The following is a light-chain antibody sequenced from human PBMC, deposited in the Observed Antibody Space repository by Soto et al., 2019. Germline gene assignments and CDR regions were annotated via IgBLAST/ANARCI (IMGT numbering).Light chain of an antibody. CDR3: SSYTSSSTLRYV. J-gene: IGLJ1*01. CDR2: GVS. V-gene: IGLV2-14*01. CDR1: SSDVGGYNY. Sequence: QSVLTQPASVSGSPGQSITISCTGTSSDVGGYNYVSWYQQHPGKAPKLMIYGVSNRPSGVSNRFSGSKSGNTASLTISGLQAEDEADYYSSSYTSSSTLRYVFGTGTKVTVL.